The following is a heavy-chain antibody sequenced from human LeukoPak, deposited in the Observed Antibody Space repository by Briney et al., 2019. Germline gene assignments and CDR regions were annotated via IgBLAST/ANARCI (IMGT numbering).Heavy chain of an antibody. Sequence: KSGGSLRLSCSASGFTFSSLGMHWVRQAPGKGLEHVSTIGSDGDSTYYADSVKDRFTISRDNSKNALYLQMTSLRPEDSAVYYCVSPVFINYWGQGTLVTVSS. CDR2: IGSDGDST. D-gene: IGHD1-14*01. V-gene: IGHV3-64D*06. J-gene: IGHJ4*01. CDR1: GFTFSSLG. CDR3: VSPVFINY.